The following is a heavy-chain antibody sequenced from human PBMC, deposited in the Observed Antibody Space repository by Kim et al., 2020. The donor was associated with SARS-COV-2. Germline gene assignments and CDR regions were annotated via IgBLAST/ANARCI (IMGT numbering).Heavy chain of an antibody. CDR1: GFTFSSYA. D-gene: IGHD4-17*01. CDR2: ISYDGSNK. V-gene: IGHV3-30*04. CDR3: AREIKRGYYGDHPPYYYYYGMDV. J-gene: IGHJ6*02. Sequence: GGSLRLSCAASGFTFSSYAMHWVRQAPGKGLEWVAVISYDGSNKYYADSVKGRFTISRDNSKNTLYLQMNSLRAEDTAVYYCAREIKRGYYGDHPPYYYYYGMDVWGQGTTVTVSS.